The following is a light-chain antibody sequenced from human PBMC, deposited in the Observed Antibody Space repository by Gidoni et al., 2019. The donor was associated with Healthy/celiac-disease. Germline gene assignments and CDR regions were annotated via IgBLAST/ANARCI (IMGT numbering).Light chain of an antibody. CDR1: QSVSSY. J-gene: IGKJ5*01. V-gene: IGKV3-11*01. CDR2: DAS. CDR3: QQRRNWPLIT. Sequence: IVLPHSPATLSLSPGERATLSCRASQSVSSYLAWYQQKPGPAPRLLIYDASNRATGIPVRFSGSGSGTDFTLTISSLEPEDFAVYYCQQRRNWPLITFGQGTRLEIK.